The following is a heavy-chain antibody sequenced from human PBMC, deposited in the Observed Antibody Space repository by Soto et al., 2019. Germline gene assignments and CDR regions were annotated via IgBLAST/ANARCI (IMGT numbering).Heavy chain of an antibody. Sequence: PSETLSLTCGFSGVTVASSHWWSWVRQSPGGGLEWIGNVYHTGDTNFNPSLQSRVTISVDKSNNQFSLRLNSLTAADTAVYFCAREKVTAGANNYFQPWGPGTLVTVSS. CDR3: AREKVTAGANNYFQP. CDR2: VYHTGDT. CDR1: GVTVASSHW. D-gene: IGHD2-21*02. J-gene: IGHJ5*02. V-gene: IGHV4-4*02.